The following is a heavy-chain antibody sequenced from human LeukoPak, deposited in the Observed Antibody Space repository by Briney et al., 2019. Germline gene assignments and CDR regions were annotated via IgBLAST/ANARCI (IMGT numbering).Heavy chain of an antibody. CDR1: GFTFSSYA. CDR3: ARALEEYCSSTSCYLQQQLVPDY. Sequence: GGSLRLSCAASGFTFSSYAMHWVRQAPGKGLEWVAVISYDGSNKYYADSVKGRFTISRDNSKNTLYLQMNSLRAEDTAVYYCARALEEYCSSTSCYLQQQLVPDYWGQGTLVTVSS. D-gene: IGHD2-2*01. V-gene: IGHV3-30*04. J-gene: IGHJ4*02. CDR2: ISYDGSNK.